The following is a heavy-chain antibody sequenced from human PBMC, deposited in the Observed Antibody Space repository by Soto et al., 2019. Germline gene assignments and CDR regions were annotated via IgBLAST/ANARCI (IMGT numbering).Heavy chain of an antibody. CDR3: AKVPLYDSSGYTSVP. Sequence: PGGSLRLSCAASGFTFSSYAMSWVRQAPGKGLEWVSAISGSGGSTYYADSVKGRFTISRDNSKNTLYLQMNSLRAEDTAVYYCAKVPLYDSSGYTSVPWGQGTLVTVSS. CDR2: ISGSGGST. CDR1: GFTFSSYA. D-gene: IGHD3-22*01. J-gene: IGHJ5*02. V-gene: IGHV3-23*01.